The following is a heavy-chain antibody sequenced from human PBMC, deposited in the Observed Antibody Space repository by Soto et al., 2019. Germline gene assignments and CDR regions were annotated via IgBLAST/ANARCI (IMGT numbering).Heavy chain of an antibody. J-gene: IGHJ5*02. V-gene: IGHV3-30*18. Sequence: GGSLRLSCAASGFTFSSYGMHWVRQAPGKGLEWVAVISYDGSNKYYADSVKGRFTISRDNSKNTLNLQMNSLRAGDTAVYYCAKDNGTDIATNWFDPWGQGTLVTVSS. CDR2: ISYDGSNK. CDR1: GFTFSSYG. CDR3: AKDNGTDIATNWFDP. D-gene: IGHD5-12*01.